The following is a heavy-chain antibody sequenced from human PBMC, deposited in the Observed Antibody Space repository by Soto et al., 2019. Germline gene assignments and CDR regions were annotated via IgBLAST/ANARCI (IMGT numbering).Heavy chain of an antibody. CDR3: ARDYGDHLGFFDY. J-gene: IGHJ4*02. V-gene: IGHV1-69*01. D-gene: IGHD4-17*01. Sequence: QVQLVQSGADVKKPGSSVKVACKASGGTFSSYAISWVRQAPGQGLAWMGGIIPIFGTANYAQKFQGRVTITADESTSTAYMELSSLRSEDTAVSYCARDYGDHLGFFDYWGQGTLVTVSS. CDR1: GGTFSSYA. CDR2: IIPIFGTA.